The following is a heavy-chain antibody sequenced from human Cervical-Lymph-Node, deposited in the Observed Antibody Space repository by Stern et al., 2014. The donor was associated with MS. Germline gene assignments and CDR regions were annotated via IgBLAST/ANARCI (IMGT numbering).Heavy chain of an antibody. V-gene: IGHV3-73*02. CDR1: GFTFSASV. CDR3: APSSAI. CDR2: SRSKEKNYAT. Sequence: EVQLVESGGGLVQPGGSLKVSCAASGFTFSASVIHWVRQASGQGLEWVGRSRSKEKNYATAYAVSMKGRFTISRDDSKNTAYLHMNSLKVEDTAVYYCAPSSAIWGRGTLVTVSS. J-gene: IGHJ3*02.